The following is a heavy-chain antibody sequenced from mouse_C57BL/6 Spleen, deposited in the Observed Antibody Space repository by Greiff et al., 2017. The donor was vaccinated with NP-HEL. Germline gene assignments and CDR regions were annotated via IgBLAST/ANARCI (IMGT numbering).Heavy chain of an antibody. CDR3: ERDDYDGGLRY. D-gene: IGHD2-4*01. V-gene: IGHV1-81*01. CDR1: GYTFASYG. CDR2: IYPRSGNT. J-gene: IGHJ3*01. Sequence: VQLQQSGAELARPGASVKLSCKASGYTFASYGISWVKQRTGQGLEWIGEIYPRSGNTYYNEKFKGKATLTADKSSSTAYMELRSLTSEDSAVYFCERDDYDGGLRYWGQGTLVTVSA.